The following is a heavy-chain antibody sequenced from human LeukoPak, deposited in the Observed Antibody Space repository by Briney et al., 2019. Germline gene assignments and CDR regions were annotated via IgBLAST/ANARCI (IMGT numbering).Heavy chain of an antibody. D-gene: IGHD4-11*01. CDR1: GGSISLNYY. CDR3: ARLSDYGNLGFYYYMDV. J-gene: IGHJ6*03. V-gene: IGHV4-39*01. CDR2: FDNSGAT. Sequence: SETLSLTCTVSGGSISLNYYWGWIRQTPGKGLEWMGNFDNSGATHYNPSLKTRVSISVDTSKDQVSLKVTSVTAADTGVYYCARLSDYGNLGFYYYMDVWGKGTTVTVS.